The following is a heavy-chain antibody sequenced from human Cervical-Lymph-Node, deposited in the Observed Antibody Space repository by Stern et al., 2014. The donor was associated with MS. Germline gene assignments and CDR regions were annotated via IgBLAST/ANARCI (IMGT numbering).Heavy chain of an antibody. CDR2: IIPIFATT. CDR1: GGTFSSYT. Sequence: QVQLGQSGAEVKKPGSSVKVSCNVSGGTFSSYTLNWVRQAPGQGLEWMGGIIPIFATTNYPQRFQGKVTITADGSTSTTYLEVSSLTSEDTDVYYCAREGIPGAGGTFDNWGQGTLVIVSS. D-gene: IGHD1-26*01. J-gene: IGHJ4*02. V-gene: IGHV1-69*01. CDR3: AREGIPGAGGTFDN.